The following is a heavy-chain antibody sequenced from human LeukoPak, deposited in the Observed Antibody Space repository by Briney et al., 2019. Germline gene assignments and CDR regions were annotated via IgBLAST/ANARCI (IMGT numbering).Heavy chain of an antibody. CDR2: INPNSGAT. CDR1: GYTFTGYY. V-gene: IGHV1-2*02. D-gene: IGHD6-19*01. Sequence: ASVKVSCKASGYTFTGYYMHWVRQAPGQGLEWMGWINPNSGATNYAQKFQGRVTMTRDTSISTAYMELSSLGSDDTAVYYCARGVAVAGIDYWGQGTLVTVSS. CDR3: ARGVAVAGIDY. J-gene: IGHJ4*02.